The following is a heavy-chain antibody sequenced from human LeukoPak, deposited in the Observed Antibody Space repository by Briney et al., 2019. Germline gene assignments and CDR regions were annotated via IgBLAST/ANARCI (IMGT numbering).Heavy chain of an antibody. J-gene: IGHJ4*02. CDR2: IYWNDDK. D-gene: IGHD3-3*01. Sequence: SGPTLVKPTQTLTLTCTFSGFSLSTSGVGVGWIRQPPGKALEWLALIYWNDDKRYSPSLKSRLTITKDTSKNQVVLTMTNMNPVDTATYYCAHTLRFLEWLLFSYFDYWGQGTLVTVSS. CDR3: AHTLRFLEWLLFSYFDY. CDR1: GFSLSTSGVG. V-gene: IGHV2-5*01.